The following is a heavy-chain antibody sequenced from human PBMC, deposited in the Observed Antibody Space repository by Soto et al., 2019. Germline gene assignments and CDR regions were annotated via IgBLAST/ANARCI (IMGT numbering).Heavy chain of an antibody. CDR2: IYSGGST. J-gene: IGHJ6*02. Sequence: EVQLVESGGGLVQPGGSLRLSCAASGFTVSSNYMSWVRQAPGKGLEWVSVIYSGGSTYYADSVKGRFTISRDNSMVPLSVQMRGLRAGDTAVYYCARDGPIAVVRGAPRGRDVWGQGTTVTVSS. V-gene: IGHV3-66*01. D-gene: IGHD3-10*01. CDR1: GFTVSSNY. CDR3: ARDGPIAVVRGAPRGRDV.